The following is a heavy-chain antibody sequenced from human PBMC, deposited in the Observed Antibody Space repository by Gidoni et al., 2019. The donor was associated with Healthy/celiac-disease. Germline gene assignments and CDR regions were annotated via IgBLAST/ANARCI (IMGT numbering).Heavy chain of an antibody. CDR2: ISGSGGST. D-gene: IGHD3-3*01. Sequence: EVQVLESGGDLVQPGGSLRLSCAASGFTFSSYAMSWVRQAPGKGLEWVSGISGSGGSTYYADSVKGRFNISRDNSKNTLYVQMNSLRAEDTAVYYCAKTIAWYFDLWGRGTLVTVSS. CDR3: AKTIAWYFDL. V-gene: IGHV3-23*01. J-gene: IGHJ2*01. CDR1: GFTFSSYA.